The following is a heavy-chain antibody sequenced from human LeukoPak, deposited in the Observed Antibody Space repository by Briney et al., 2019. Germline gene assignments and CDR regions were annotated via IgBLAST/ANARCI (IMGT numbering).Heavy chain of an antibody. CDR2: MNPNSGNT. V-gene: IGHV1-8*01. J-gene: IGHJ4*02. Sequence: GASVKVSCKASGYTFTSYDINGVRQASGQGLECMVWMNPNSGNTVYAQKFGGRVTMTTNTSTSTAYRELRSLRYEEKAVYSCARSYGSGSYEFENWGQGTLVTVSS. D-gene: IGHD3-10*01. CDR3: ARSYGSGSYEFEN. CDR1: GYTFTSYD.